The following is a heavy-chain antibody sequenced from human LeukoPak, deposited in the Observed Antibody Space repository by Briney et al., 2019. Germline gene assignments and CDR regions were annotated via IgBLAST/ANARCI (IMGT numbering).Heavy chain of an antibody. D-gene: IGHD3-22*01. V-gene: IGHV3-48*03. J-gene: IGHJ4*02. CDR3: AATYYYDGSGDY. CDR2: ISSTGSNI. CDR1: GFTFSTYE. Sequence: GGSLRLSCAASGFTFSTYEMNWVRQAPGKGLEWVSYISSTGSNIYYADSVKGRFTISRDNARNSLYLLMNSLRTEDTAVYYCAATYYYDGSGDYWGQGTLVTVSS.